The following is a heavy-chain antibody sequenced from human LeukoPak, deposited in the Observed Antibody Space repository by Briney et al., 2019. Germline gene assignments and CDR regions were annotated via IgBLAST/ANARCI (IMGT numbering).Heavy chain of an antibody. CDR1: GFTFSSYA. V-gene: IGHV3-23*01. D-gene: IGHD3-3*01. Sequence: GRSLRLSCAASGFTFSSYAMSWVRQAPGKGLEWVSAISGSGGSTYYADSVKGRFTISRDNSKNTLYLQMNSLRAEDTAVYYCAKSATIFGVVTPFDYWGQGTLVTVSS. J-gene: IGHJ4*02. CDR2: ISGSGGST. CDR3: AKSATIFGVVTPFDY.